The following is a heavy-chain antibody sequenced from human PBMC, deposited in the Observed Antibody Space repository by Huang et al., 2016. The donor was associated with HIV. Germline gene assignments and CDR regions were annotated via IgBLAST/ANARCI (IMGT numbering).Heavy chain of an antibody. CDR2: IQYSGST. J-gene: IGHJ6*02. CDR1: GGSISSYY. Sequence: QVQLQESGPGLVKPSETLSLTCTVSGGSISSYYWSWIRQPPGKGLEWIGYIQYSGSTNHNPSLNSRVTTAVDTSKNQFFLKLSSVTAADTAVYYCARGGPYSRDYYYYGMDVWGQGTTVTVSS. D-gene: IGHD6-13*01. CDR3: ARGGPYSRDYYYYGMDV. V-gene: IGHV4-59*01.